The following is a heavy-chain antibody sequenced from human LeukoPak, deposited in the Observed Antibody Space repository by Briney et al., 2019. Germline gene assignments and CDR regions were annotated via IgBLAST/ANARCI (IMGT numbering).Heavy chain of an antibody. CDR3: ARNRNDYGDYVYDY. V-gene: IGHV3-21*01. D-gene: IGHD4-17*01. Sequence: GGSLRLSCAASGFTFSSDNMNWVRQAPGKGLEWVSSIRSSSSYIYYADSVKGRFTISRDNAKNSLYLQMNSLRAEDTAVYYCARNRNDYGDYVYDYWGQGTLVTVSS. CDR2: IRSSSSYI. CDR1: GFTFSSDN. J-gene: IGHJ4*02.